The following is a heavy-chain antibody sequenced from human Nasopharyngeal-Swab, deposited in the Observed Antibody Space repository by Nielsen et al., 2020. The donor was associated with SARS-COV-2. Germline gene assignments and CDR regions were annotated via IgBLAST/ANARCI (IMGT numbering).Heavy chain of an antibody. J-gene: IGHJ6*03. CDR3: AREGIAAAGTFDYYYYYMDV. CDR1: GGSIPYGGSS. CDR2: IYYSGST. D-gene: IGHD6-13*01. V-gene: IGHV4-31*03. Sequence: SETLSLTCSVSGGSIPYGGSSWTWIRQHPGKGLEWIGYIYYSGSTYYNPSLKSRVTISVDTSKNQFSLKLSSVTAADAAVYYCAREGIAAAGTFDYYYYYMDVWGKGTTVTVSS.